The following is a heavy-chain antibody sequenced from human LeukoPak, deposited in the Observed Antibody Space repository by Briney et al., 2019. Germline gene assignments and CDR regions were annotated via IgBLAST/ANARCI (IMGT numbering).Heavy chain of an antibody. D-gene: IGHD5-18*01. CDR2: IYSSGST. J-gene: IGHJ6*03. V-gene: IGHV4-4*07. CDR1: GGSISSYY. CDR3: ARVDSKGYSYGFYYYYYMDV. Sequence: SETLSLTCTVSGGSISSYYWSWIRQPAGKGLEWIGRIYSSGSTNYNPSLKSRVTISVDTSKNQFSLELSSVTAADTAVYYCARVDSKGYSYGFYYYYYMDVWGKGTTVTVSS.